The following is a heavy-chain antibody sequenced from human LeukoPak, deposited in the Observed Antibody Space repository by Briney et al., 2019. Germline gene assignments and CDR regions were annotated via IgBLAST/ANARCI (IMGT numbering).Heavy chain of an antibody. CDR2: INHSGST. Sequence: SETLSLTCAVYGGSFSGYYWSWIRQPPGKGLEWIGEINHSGSTNYNPSLKSRVTISVDTSKNQFSLKLSSVTAADTAVYYCARGLVVVVAATWFGPWGQGTLVTVSS. J-gene: IGHJ5*02. D-gene: IGHD2-15*01. CDR3: ARGLVVVVAATWFGP. V-gene: IGHV4-34*01. CDR1: GGSFSGYY.